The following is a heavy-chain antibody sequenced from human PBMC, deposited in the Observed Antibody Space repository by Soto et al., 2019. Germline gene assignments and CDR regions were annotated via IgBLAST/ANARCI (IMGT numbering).Heavy chain of an antibody. CDR1: GYTFTGYY. Sequence: ASVKVSCKASGYTFTGYYVHWVRQAPGQGLEWMGWINPNSGGTNYAQKFQGWVTMTRDTSISTAYMELSRLRSDDTAVYYCARVGTYYLDAFDIWGQGTMVTVSS. CDR2: INPNSGGT. J-gene: IGHJ3*02. D-gene: IGHD1-26*01. V-gene: IGHV1-2*04. CDR3: ARVGTYYLDAFDI.